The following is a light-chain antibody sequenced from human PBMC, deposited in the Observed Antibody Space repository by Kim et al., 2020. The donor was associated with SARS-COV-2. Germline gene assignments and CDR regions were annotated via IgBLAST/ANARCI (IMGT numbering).Light chain of an antibody. CDR3: LQHNTYTIT. J-gene: IGKJ5*01. V-gene: IGKV1-17*01. Sequence: GDRVTITCRASQDIRNDLGWYQQNPGRAPKRRIYGASSLQSGVPSRFSGSGSGTEFTLTISSLPPEDFATYFCLQHNTYTITFGQGTRL. CDR2: GAS. CDR1: QDIRND.